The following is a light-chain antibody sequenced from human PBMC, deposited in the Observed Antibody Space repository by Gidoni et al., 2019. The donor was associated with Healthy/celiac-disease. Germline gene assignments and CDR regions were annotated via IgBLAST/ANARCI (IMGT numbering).Light chain of an antibody. CDR3: QQYDNLIT. CDR2: DAS. J-gene: IGKJ5*01. V-gene: IGKV1-33*01. CDR1: QDISNY. Sequence: DIQMTQSPSSLSASVGDRVTITCQASQDISNYLNWYQQKPGKAPKLLNYDASNLETGVPSRFSGRGSGKDFTFTISRLQPEDIATYYCQQYDNLITFGQGTRLEIK.